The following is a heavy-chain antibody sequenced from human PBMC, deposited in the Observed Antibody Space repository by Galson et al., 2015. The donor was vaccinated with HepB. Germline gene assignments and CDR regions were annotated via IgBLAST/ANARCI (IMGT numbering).Heavy chain of an antibody. J-gene: IGHJ4*02. D-gene: IGHD3-10*01. CDR2: FDPEDGET. CDR1: GYTLTELS. Sequence: SVKVSCKASGYTLTELSMHWVRQAPGKGLEWMGGFDPEDGETIYAQKFQGRVTMTEDTSTDTAYMELSSLRPEDTAVYYCATGPLAYYGSGSYRYWGQGTLVTVSS. CDR3: ATGPLAYYGSGSYRY. V-gene: IGHV1-24*01.